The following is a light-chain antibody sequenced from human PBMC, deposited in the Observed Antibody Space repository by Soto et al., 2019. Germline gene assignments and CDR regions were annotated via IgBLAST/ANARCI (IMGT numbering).Light chain of an antibody. Sequence: EIVMTQSPATLSVSPGERATLSCRASQSVSSNLAWYQQKPGQAPRLLIYAASTRATGIPARFSGSGSGTEFTPTISSLQSEDFAVYYCQQYNNWPPEYTFGQGTKLQIK. CDR1: QSVSSN. CDR2: AAS. V-gene: IGKV3-15*01. J-gene: IGKJ2*01. CDR3: QQYNNWPPEYT.